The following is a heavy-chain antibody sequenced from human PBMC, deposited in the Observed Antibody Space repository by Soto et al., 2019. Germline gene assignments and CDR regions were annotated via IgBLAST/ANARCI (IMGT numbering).Heavy chain of an antibody. CDR1: GFTFSSYA. CDR2: ISYDGSNK. CDR3: AREEVSARKHYGMDV. D-gene: IGHD1-20*01. J-gene: IGHJ6*02. V-gene: IGHV3-30-3*01. Sequence: ESGGGVVQPGRSLRLSCAASGFTFSSYAMHWVRQAPGKGLEWVAVISYDGSNKYYADSVKGRFTIYRDNSKNTLYLQMNSLRAEDTAVYYCAREEVSARKHYGMDVWGQGTTVTVSS.